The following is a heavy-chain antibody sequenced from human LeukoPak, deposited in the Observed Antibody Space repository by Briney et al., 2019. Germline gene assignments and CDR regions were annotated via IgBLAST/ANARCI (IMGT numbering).Heavy chain of an antibody. CDR2: IWRDGTNR. CDR1: GFIFSHYG. J-gene: IGHJ4*01. V-gene: IGHV3-33*01. D-gene: IGHD4-11*01. CDR3: ARDAQRGFDYSNSLQY. Sequence: GGSLRLSCVASGFIFSHYGMHWVRQAPGKGLEWVAVIWRDGTNRFYADSVKGRFTISRDNSQNIVSLEMRSLRVDDTAIYYCARDAQRGFDYSNSLQYWGHGTLVTVSS.